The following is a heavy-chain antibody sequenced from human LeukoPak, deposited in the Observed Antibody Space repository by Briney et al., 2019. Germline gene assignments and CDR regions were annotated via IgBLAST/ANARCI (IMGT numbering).Heavy chain of an antibody. CDR3: ARLYSSGWYFGY. Sequence: PSETLSLTCTVSGGSVSSGSYYWSWIRQPPGKGLEWIGYIYYSGSTNYNPSLKSRVTISVDTSKNQFSLKLSSVTAADTAVYYCARLYSSGWYFGYWGQGTLVTVSS. J-gene: IGHJ4*02. V-gene: IGHV4-61*01. CDR1: GGSVSSGSYY. D-gene: IGHD6-19*01. CDR2: IYYSGST.